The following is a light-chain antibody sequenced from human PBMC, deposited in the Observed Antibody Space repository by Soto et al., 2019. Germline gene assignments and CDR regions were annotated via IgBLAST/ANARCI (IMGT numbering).Light chain of an antibody. CDR1: SSDVGGYNY. CDR2: EVS. CDR3: SSYATSRTRPWV. J-gene: IGLJ3*02. V-gene: IGLV2-14*01. Sequence: QSVLTQPASVSGSPGQSITISCTGTSSDVGGYNYVSWYQQHPGKAPKLMIYEVSNRPSGVSNRFSGSKSGNTASLTISGVQAEDEADYYCSSYATSRTRPWVFGGGTKLTVL.